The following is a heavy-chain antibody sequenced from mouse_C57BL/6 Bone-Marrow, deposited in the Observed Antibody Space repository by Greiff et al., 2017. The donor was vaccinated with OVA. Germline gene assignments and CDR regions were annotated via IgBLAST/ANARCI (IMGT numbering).Heavy chain of an antibody. CDR2: INPSSGYT. D-gene: IGHD1-1*01. J-gene: IGHJ4*01. CDR1: GYTFTSYW. CDR3: ARYYYGSSYGYYAMDY. Sequence: VMLVESGAELAKPGASVKLSCKASGYTFTSYWMHWVKQRPGQGLEWIGYINPSSGYTKYNQKFKDKATLTADKSSSTAYMQLSSLTYEDSAVYYCARYYYGSSYGYYAMDYWGQGTSVTVSS. V-gene: IGHV1-7*01.